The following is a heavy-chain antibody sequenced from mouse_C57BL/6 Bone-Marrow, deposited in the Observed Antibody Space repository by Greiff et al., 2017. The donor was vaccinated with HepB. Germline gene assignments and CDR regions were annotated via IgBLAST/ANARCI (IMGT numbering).Heavy chain of an antibody. CDR3: ARDDLLLTLFDY. J-gene: IGHJ2*01. V-gene: IGHV5-4*01. CDR1: GFTFSSYA. Sequence: EVHLVESGGGLVKPGGSLKLSCAASGFTFSSYAMSWVRQTPEKRLEWVATISDGGSYTYYPDNVKGRFTISRDNAKNNLYLQMSHLKSEDTAMYYCARDDLLLTLFDYWGQGTTLTVSS. D-gene: IGHD1-1*01. CDR2: ISDGGSYT.